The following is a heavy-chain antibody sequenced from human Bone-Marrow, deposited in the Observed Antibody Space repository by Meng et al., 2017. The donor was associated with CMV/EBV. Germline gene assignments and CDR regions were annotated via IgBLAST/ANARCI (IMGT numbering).Heavy chain of an antibody. CDR3: TGDDRWALDL. Sequence: GGSLRLSCVASGFTFSRFGMHWVRQAPGKGLEWVANIWYDGSETYYRDSVKGRFTISRDNAGNSLYLEMNSLRVEDTAVYYCTGDDRWALDLWGQGTLVTVSS. V-gene: IGHV3-33*01. D-gene: IGHD1-26*01. CDR2: IWYDGSET. CDR1: GFTFSRFG. J-gene: IGHJ4*02.